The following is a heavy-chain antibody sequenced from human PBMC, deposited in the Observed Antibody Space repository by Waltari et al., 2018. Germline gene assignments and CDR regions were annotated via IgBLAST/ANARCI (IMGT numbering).Heavy chain of an antibody. Sequence: QVQLVESGGGVVQSGRYLRLSCVGSGIPFRTHGKNWVRQAPGKGLEWVAGIWYDGSNKNYVDSVKGRFTISRDNSKNTLYLEMNSLRAEDTAVYFCARGDGGSGLGASDIWGQGTMVTVSS. CDR2: IWYDGSNK. CDR1: GIPFRTHG. D-gene: IGHD3-3*01. J-gene: IGHJ3*02. V-gene: IGHV3-33*01. CDR3: ARGDGGSGLGASDI.